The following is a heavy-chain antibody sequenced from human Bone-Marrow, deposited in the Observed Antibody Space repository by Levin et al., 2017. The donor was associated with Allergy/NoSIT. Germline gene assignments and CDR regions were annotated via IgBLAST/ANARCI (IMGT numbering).Heavy chain of an antibody. CDR3: ARGGVLGYCSGGSCSFDY. Sequence: SVKVSCKASGGTFSSYAISWVRQAPGQGLEWMGGIIPIFGTANYAQKFQGRVTITADKSTSTAYMELSSLRSEDTAVYYCARGGVLGYCSGGSCSFDYWGQGTLVTVSS. J-gene: IGHJ4*02. D-gene: IGHD2-15*01. CDR1: GGTFSSYA. V-gene: IGHV1-69*06. CDR2: IIPIFGTA.